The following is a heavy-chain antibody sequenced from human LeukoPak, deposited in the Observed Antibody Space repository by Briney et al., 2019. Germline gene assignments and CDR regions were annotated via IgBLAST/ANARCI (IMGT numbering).Heavy chain of an antibody. CDR2: INHSGST. CDR1: GGSFSGYY. J-gene: IGHJ4*02. V-gene: IGHV4-34*01. CDR3: ASVRYGEYFDY. D-gene: IGHD3-10*01. Sequence: SETLSLTCAVYGGSFSGYYWSWIRQPPGKGLEWIGEINHSGSTNYNPSLKSRVTISVDTSKNQFSLKLSSVTAADTAVYYCASVRYGEYFDYWGQGTLVTVSS.